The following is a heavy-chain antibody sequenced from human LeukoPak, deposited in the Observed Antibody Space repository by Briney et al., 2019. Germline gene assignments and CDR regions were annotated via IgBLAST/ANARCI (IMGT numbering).Heavy chain of an antibody. CDR1: GYNFISYG. CDR3: VRDSYSSAWYGDY. Sequence: AASVKVSCKASGYNFISYGISWVRQAPGQGLEWMGWISAYNGNTNYAHKFQGRVTMTTDTSTSTAYMELRSLRSDDTAIYYCVRDSYSSAWYGDYWGQGTLLAVSS. V-gene: IGHV1-18*01. J-gene: IGHJ4*02. CDR2: ISAYNGNT. D-gene: IGHD6-19*01.